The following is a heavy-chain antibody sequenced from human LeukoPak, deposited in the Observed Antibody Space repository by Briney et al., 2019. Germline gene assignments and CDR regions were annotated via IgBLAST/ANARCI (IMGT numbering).Heavy chain of an antibody. Sequence: PGGSLRLSCAASGFTVSSSYMNWVRQAPGKGLEWVSVIYSGGTIYYADSVKGRFTISRDNSRNTLYLQMSSLRAEDTAVYYCARETRVRGSPAYYYYMDVWGKGATVTISS. V-gene: IGHV3-53*01. J-gene: IGHJ6*03. CDR3: ARETRVRGSPAYYYYMDV. CDR1: GFTVSSSY. D-gene: IGHD3-10*01. CDR2: IYSGGTI.